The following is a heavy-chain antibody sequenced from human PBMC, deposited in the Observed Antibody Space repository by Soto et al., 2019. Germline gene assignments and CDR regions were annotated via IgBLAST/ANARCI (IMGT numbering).Heavy chain of an antibody. CDR3: AREGAGYCGGGSCYSPSD. Sequence: GGSLRLSCAASGFTVSSNYMSWVRQAPGKGLEWVSVIYSGGSTYYADSVKGRFTISRDNSKNTLYLQMNSLRAEDTAVYYCAREGAGYCGGGSCYSPSDWGQGTLVSVSS. CDR1: GFTVSSNY. CDR2: IYSGGST. V-gene: IGHV3-66*01. J-gene: IGHJ4*02. D-gene: IGHD2-15*01.